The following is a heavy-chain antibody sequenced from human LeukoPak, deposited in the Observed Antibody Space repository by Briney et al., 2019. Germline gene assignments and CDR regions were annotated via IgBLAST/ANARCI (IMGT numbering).Heavy chain of an antibody. J-gene: IGHJ4*02. CDR2: INHSGST. D-gene: IGHD6-19*01. Sequence: SETLSLTCTVSGGSISNYYWSWIRQPPGKGLEWIGEINHSGSTNYNPSLKSRVTISVDTFKNQFSLKLSSVTAADTAVYYCAREPVGVAGYFDYWGQGTLVTVSS. CDR1: GGSISNYY. V-gene: IGHV4-34*01. CDR3: AREPVGVAGYFDY.